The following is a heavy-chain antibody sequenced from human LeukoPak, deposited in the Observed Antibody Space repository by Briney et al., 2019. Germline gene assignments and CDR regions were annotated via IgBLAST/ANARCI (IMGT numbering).Heavy chain of an antibody. Sequence: PGGSLRLSCAASGFTFSSYGMHWVRQAPGKGLEWVAFIRYDGSNKYYADSVKGRFTISRDNSKNTLYLQMNSLRAEDTAVYYCAKDSVSVVAAPRYYYYYMDVWGKGTTVTISS. CDR2: IRYDGSNK. J-gene: IGHJ6*03. V-gene: IGHV3-30*02. D-gene: IGHD2-15*01. CDR1: GFTFSSYG. CDR3: AKDSVSVVAAPRYYYYYMDV.